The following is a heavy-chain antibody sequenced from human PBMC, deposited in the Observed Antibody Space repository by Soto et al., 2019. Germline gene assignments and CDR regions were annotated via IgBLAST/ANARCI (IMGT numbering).Heavy chain of an antibody. J-gene: IGHJ6*02. V-gene: IGHV5-10-1*01. CDR1: GGSVTSYW. D-gene: IGHD3-16*02. CDR3: VCYRDIARGSYSMDF. Sequence: EEYLRLPWKGSGGSVTSYWISLVRQMPGKGLERMGRIDPSDSYTNYSPSFQGHVTISADKSISTAYLQWSSLKASATPMYYCVCYRDIARGSYSMDFWGQGLSLTVSS. CDR2: IDPSDSYT.